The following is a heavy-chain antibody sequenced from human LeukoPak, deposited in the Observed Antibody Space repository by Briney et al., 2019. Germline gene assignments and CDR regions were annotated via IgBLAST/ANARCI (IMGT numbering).Heavy chain of an antibody. Sequence: ASVKVSCKASGGTFSSYAISWVRQAPGQGLEWMGWISAYNGNTNYAQKLQGRVTMTTDTSTSTGYMELRSLRSDATAVYYCARVDRVGASRGCDYWGQGTLVTVSS. CDR1: GGTFSSYA. CDR2: ISAYNGNT. J-gene: IGHJ4*02. V-gene: IGHV1-18*01. D-gene: IGHD1-26*01. CDR3: ARVDRVGASRGCDY.